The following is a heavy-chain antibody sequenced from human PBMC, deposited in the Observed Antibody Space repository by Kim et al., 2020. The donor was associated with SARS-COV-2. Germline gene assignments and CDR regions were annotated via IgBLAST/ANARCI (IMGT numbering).Heavy chain of an antibody. CDR1: GGSFCGYY. J-gene: IGHJ3*02. CDR3: ARVDEGIVVVTAISAFDI. V-gene: IGHV4-34*01. Sequence: SETLSLTCAVYGGSFCGYYWSWIRQPPGKGLERIGEINHSGSTNYNPSLKSRVTISVDTSKNQFSLKLSSVTAADTAVYYCARVDEGIVVVTAISAFDIWGQGTMVTVSS. D-gene: IGHD2-21*02. CDR2: INHSGST.